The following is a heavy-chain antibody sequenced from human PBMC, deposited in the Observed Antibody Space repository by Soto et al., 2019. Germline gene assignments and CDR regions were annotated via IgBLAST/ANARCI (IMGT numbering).Heavy chain of an antibody. D-gene: IGHD2-2*01. CDR3: ARLGGYCSSNSCYGYYGMDV. Sequence: SETLSLTCGVSGDSISNSRFYWAWIRQPPGEGQEWIGSIYNTGNAYYKPSLKSRVTISVDTSKNQFSLKVTSVTVADTALFYCARLGGYCSSNSCYGYYGMDVWGQGTTVT. CDR1: GDSISNSRFY. V-gene: IGHV4-39*01. J-gene: IGHJ6*02. CDR2: IYNTGNA.